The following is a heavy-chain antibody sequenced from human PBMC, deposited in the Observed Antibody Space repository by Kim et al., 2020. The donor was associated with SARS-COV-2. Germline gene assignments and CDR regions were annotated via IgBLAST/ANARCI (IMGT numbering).Heavy chain of an antibody. V-gene: IGHV2-5*01. Sequence: RYSPSLKSRLTITKDTSKNQVVLTMTNMDPVDTATYYCAHRRVFGAFDIWGQGTMVTVSS. CDR3: AHRRVFGAFDI. D-gene: IGHD6-13*01. J-gene: IGHJ3*02.